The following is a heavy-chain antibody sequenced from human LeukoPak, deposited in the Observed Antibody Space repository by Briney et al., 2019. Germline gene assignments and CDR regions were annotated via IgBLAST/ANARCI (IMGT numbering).Heavy chain of an antibody. V-gene: IGHV1-69*04. J-gene: IGHJ1*01. CDR3: ASHNGGNSEYFHH. CDR2: IIPLLGMA. Sequence: GASVKVSCTASGGTFTNYAISWLRQAPGQGLEWMGRIIPLLGMANYAQRFQRRVTVTADKSTSTAYMELSSLRSENTAVYSCASHNGGNSEYFHHWGQGTLVTVSS. D-gene: IGHD4-23*01. CDR1: GGTFTNYA.